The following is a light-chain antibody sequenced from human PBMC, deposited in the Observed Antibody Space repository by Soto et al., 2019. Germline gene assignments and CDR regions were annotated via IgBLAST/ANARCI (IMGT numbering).Light chain of an antibody. CDR2: DVS. CDR1: QSVTDF. V-gene: IGKV3-11*01. Sequence: EIVLTQSPVTLSLSPGERATLPCRASQSVTDFLAWYQQKPGQAPRLLIYDVSNRATGIPARFSGSGSGTDFTLTISSLEPEDFAVYYCQQRSKWPLTFGGGTKVDIK. J-gene: IGKJ4*01. CDR3: QQRSKWPLT.